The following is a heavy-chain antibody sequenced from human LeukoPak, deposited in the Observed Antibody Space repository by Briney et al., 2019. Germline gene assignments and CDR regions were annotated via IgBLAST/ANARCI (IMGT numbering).Heavy chain of an antibody. Sequence: GGSLRLSCAASGFSFSRFWMHWVRQVPGKGLVWISRITSDGRKIDYADSVKGRFTISRDDAKNTLYLQMNSLRPDDTAVYFCVREDIVVVTTLDHWGQGSLVIVSS. CDR2: ITSDGRKI. D-gene: IGHD2-21*02. V-gene: IGHV3-74*01. CDR3: VREDIVVVTTLDH. CDR1: GFSFSRFW. J-gene: IGHJ4*02.